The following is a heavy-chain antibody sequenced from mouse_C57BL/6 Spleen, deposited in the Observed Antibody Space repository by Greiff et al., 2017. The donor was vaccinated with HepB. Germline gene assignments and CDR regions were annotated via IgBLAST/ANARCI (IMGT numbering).Heavy chain of an antibody. Sequence: EVQLVESGPGMVKPSQSLSLTCTVTGYSITSGYDWHWIRHFPGNKLEWMGYISYSGSTNYNPSLKSRISITHDTSKNHFFLKLNSVTTEDTATYYCAREGYGSYAMDYWGQGTSVTVSS. J-gene: IGHJ4*01. CDR2: ISYSGST. CDR1: GYSITSGYD. D-gene: IGHD1-1*01. CDR3: AREGYGSYAMDY. V-gene: IGHV3-1*01.